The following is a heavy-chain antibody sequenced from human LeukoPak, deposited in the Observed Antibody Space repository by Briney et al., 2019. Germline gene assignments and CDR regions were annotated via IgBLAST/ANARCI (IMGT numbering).Heavy chain of an antibody. J-gene: IGHJ4*02. CDR2: MNPNSGNT. V-gene: IGHV1-8*01. CDR1: GYTFTSYD. D-gene: IGHD6-13*01. CDR3: ARGTIAAAGNSAHY. Sequence: ASVKVSCKASGYTFTSYDINWVRQATGQGLEWMGWMNPNSGNTGCAQKFQGRVTMTRNTSISTAYMELSSLRSEDTAVYYCARGTIAAAGNSAHYWGQGTLVTVSS.